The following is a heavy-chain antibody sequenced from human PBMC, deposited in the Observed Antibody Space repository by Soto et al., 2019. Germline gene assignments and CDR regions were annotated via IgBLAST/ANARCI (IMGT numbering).Heavy chain of an antibody. CDR2: VYHSGDT. CDR1: GGSISTSNW. D-gene: IGHD3-9*01. Sequence: QVQLQESGPGLVKPSGTLSLTCAVSGGSISTSNWWAWVRQSPGKGLEWLGEVYHSGDTNYNPSLKSRVTVSVDYPKNQFSLKLTSVTVADTAVYFCARSRYFDWLPLDSWGQGTLVTVSS. CDR3: ARSRYFDWLPLDS. V-gene: IGHV4-4*02. J-gene: IGHJ4*02.